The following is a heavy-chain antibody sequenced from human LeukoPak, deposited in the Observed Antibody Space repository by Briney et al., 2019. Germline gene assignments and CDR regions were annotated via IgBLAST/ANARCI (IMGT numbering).Heavy chain of an antibody. J-gene: IGHJ4*02. CDR3: AREVSEGFDF. V-gene: IGHV3-21*01. D-gene: IGHD3-22*01. CDR2: FVTRSTSV. CDR1: GFTFSCYS. Sequence: GSLILSCTASGFTFSCYSMNWIRQAPGKGLEWVSSFVTRSTSVYHAGSVKGRFAISGDNAKNSLYLQMNSLRAEDTALYYCAREVSEGFDFWGQGTLVTVSS.